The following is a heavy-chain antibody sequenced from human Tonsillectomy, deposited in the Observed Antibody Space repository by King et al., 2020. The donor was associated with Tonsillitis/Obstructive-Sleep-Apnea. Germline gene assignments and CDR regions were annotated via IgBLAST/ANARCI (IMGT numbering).Heavy chain of an antibody. Sequence: MQLQESGPGLVKPSETLSLTCTVSGGSISSSSYYWGWIRQPPGKGLEWIGSIYYSGSTYHNPSLKSRVTISADTSKNQVSLKLNSVTAADTAVYYCARHRGYCSSTSCKYNWFDPWGQGTLVTVSS. D-gene: IGHD2-2*01. J-gene: IGHJ5*02. CDR1: GGSISSSSYY. CDR2: IYYSGST. V-gene: IGHV4-39*01. CDR3: ARHRGYCSSTSCKYNWFDP.